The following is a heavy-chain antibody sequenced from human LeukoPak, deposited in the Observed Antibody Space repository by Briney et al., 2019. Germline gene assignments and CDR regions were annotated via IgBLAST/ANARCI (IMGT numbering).Heavy chain of an antibody. D-gene: IGHD3-22*01. CDR2: IYHSGST. Sequence: SGTLSLTCAVSGGSISSSNWWTWVRQPPGKGLEWIGEIYHSGSTNYNPSLKSRVTISVDKSKNQFSLKLSSVTAADTAVYYCARSYYDSSGYYLDYWGQGTLVTVSS. CDR1: GGSISSSNW. V-gene: IGHV4-4*02. CDR3: ARSYYDSSGYYLDY. J-gene: IGHJ4*02.